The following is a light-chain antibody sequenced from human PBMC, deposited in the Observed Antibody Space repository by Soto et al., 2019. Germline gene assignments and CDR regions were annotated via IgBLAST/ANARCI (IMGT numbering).Light chain of an antibody. CDR3: QLYGTSPKT. V-gene: IGKV3-20*01. CDR2: GAS. Sequence: EIVLTQSPVTLSVAPGERASLSCRASETVAGSYLAWYQQKPGQAPRLLIHGASTRATGIADRFSGSGSGTDFTLTISRLEPEDFAVYYCQLYGTSPKTFGQGTKVDIK. CDR1: ETVAGSY. J-gene: IGKJ1*01.